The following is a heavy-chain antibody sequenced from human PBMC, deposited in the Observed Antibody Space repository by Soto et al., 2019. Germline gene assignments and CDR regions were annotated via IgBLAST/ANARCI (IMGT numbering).Heavy chain of an antibody. V-gene: IGHV4-59*01. Sequence: PSETLRLSCTASGGTFRSYYGRWIRQPPGKGLEWIGYIYYSGSTNYNPSLKSRVTISVDTSKNQFSLKLSSVTAADTVVYYCARRYGASFHYWGQGTLLIV. D-gene: IGHD4-17*01. J-gene: IGHJ4*02. CDR1: GGTFRSYY. CDR2: IYYSGST. CDR3: ARRYGASFHY.